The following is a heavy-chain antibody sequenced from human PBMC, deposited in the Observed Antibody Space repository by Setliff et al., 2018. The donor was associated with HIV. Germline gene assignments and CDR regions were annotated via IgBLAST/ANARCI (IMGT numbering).Heavy chain of an antibody. CDR1: GGTFSSFA. CDR2: IIPAFGTA. V-gene: IGHV1-69*13. J-gene: IGHJ4*02. CDR3: ARGVDGSYRKFFDN. D-gene: IGHD1-26*01. Sequence: SVKVSCKTSGGTFSSFALSWVRQAPGQGLEWMGGIIPAFGTANYAQKFQGRFTIIADASTNTVNMELSSLRSEDTAVYYCARGVDGSYRKFFDNWGQGTLVTVSS.